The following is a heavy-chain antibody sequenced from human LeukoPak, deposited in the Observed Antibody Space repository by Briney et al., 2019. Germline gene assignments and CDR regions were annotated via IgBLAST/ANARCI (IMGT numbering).Heavy chain of an antibody. D-gene: IGHD6-19*01. CDR2: INESGNSK. CDR1: GFTFSAYW. CDR3: ARVGKNGWDFDH. Sequence: GGSLRLSCGASGFTFSAYWITWVHQAPGKGLEWVANINESGNSKYYVDSVRGRFTISRDKTKDLLHLQMSSLRAEDTAVYYCARVGKNGWDFDHWGQGTLVTVSS. J-gene: IGHJ4*02. V-gene: IGHV3-7*02.